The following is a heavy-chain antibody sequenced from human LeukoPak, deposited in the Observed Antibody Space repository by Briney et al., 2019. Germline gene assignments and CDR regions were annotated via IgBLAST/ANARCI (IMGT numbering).Heavy chain of an antibody. CDR3: AREVKAMSTYYYYYGMDG. J-gene: IGHJ6*02. Sequence: GASVKVSCKASGYTFTRYGISWVRQAPGQGLEWMGWISAYNGNTNYAQKLQGRVTMTTDTSTSTAYMELRSLRSDDTAVYYCAREVKAMSTYYYYYGMDGWGQGTTVTVSS. CDR1: GYTFTRYG. D-gene: IGHD5/OR15-5a*01. CDR2: ISAYNGNT. V-gene: IGHV1-18*01.